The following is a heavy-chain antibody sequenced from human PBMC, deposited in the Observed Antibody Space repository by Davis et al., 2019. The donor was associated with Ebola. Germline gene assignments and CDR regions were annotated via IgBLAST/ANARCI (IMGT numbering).Heavy chain of an antibody. J-gene: IGHJ4*02. CDR1: GFTFSREW. V-gene: IGHV3-74*01. D-gene: IGHD2-2*01. CDR2: INPEETTI. Sequence: GESLKISCAASGFTFSREWMHWVRQAPGKGLVWVARINPEETTITYADSVKGRFFISRDNAKNSLYLHMNSLRAEDTAVYYCARADCSSTSCFRGVDYWGQGTLVTVSS. CDR3: ARADCSSTSCFRGVDY.